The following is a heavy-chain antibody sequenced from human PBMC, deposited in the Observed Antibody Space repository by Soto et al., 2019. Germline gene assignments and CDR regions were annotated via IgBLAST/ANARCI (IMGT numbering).Heavy chain of an antibody. V-gene: IGHV3-30-3*01. J-gene: IGHJ4*02. Sequence: QVQLVESGGGVVQPGRSLRLSCAASGFTFSSYAMHWVRQAPGKGLEWVAVISYDGSNKYHADSVKGRFTISRDNSKNTLYLQMNSLRAEDTAVYYCARAGIAARWYFDYWGQGTLATVSS. D-gene: IGHD6-6*01. CDR3: ARAGIAARWYFDY. CDR2: ISYDGSNK. CDR1: GFTFSSYA.